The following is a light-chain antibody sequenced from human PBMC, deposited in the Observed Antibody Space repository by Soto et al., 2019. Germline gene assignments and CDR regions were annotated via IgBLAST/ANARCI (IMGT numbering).Light chain of an antibody. CDR2: GAS. CDR1: QSVSSSY. J-gene: IGKJ4*01. CDR3: QQYDSSPLA. Sequence: EIVLTQSPGTLSLSPGERATLSCRASQSVSSSYLAWYQQKPGQAPRLLIYGASSRATGIPGRFSGSGSGTDFTLTISRLEPEDFAVYYCQQYDSSPLAFGGGTKVDIK. V-gene: IGKV3-20*01.